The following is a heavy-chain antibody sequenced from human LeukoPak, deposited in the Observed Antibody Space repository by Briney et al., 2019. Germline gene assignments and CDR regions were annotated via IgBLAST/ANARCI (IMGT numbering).Heavy chain of an antibody. D-gene: IGHD6-19*01. V-gene: IGHV3-73*01. J-gene: IGHJ4*02. CDR3: RIAVAGN. CDR1: GFTFSDSA. Sequence: GGSLKLSCAASGFTFSDSAMHWVRQASGKGQEWVGRIRSKTNRYATACAASVKGRFTISRDDSKNTAYLQMNSLKNEDTAVYYCRIAVAGNLGQGTLVTVSS. CDR2: IRSKTNRYAT.